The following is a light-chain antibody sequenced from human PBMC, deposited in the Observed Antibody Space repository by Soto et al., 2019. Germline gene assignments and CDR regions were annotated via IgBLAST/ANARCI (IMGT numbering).Light chain of an antibody. Sequence: EIVLTHSPGTLSLSPGERAALSPSASQSVSNNYLAWYQQKPGQAPRLLIYGASNRATGIPDRFSGSGSGTDFTLTISRLEPEDFAVYYCQQYGSSGTFGQGTKVDIK. CDR1: QSVSNNY. CDR2: GAS. V-gene: IGKV3-20*01. J-gene: IGKJ1*01. CDR3: QQYGSSGT.